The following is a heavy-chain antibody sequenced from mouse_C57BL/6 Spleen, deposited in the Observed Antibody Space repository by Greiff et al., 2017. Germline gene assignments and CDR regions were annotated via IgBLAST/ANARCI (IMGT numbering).Heavy chain of an antibody. Sequence: VQLKESGGGLVQPGGSMKLSCVASGFTFSNYWMNWVRQSPEKGLEWVAQIRLKSDNYATHYAESVKGRFTISRDDSKSSVYLQMNNLRAEDTGIYYCTVYGSSYVGFAYWGQGTLVTVSA. CDR1: GFTFSNYW. CDR2: IRLKSDNYAT. V-gene: IGHV6-3*01. J-gene: IGHJ3*01. CDR3: TVYGSSYVGFAY. D-gene: IGHD1-1*01.